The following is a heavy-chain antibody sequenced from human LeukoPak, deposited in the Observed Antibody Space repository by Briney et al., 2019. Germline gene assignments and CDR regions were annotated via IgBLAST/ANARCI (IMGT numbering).Heavy chain of an antibody. Sequence: GGSLRLSCAASGFTFSSSAMSWVRQAPGKGLEWVSAISGSGGSTYYAGSVKGRFTVSRDNSKNTLYLQMNSLRAEDTAVYFCAKDGGIVARLADYWGQGTLVTVSS. CDR3: AKDGGIVARLADY. CDR1: GFTFSSSA. CDR2: ISGSGGST. V-gene: IGHV3-23*01. D-gene: IGHD1-26*01. J-gene: IGHJ4*02.